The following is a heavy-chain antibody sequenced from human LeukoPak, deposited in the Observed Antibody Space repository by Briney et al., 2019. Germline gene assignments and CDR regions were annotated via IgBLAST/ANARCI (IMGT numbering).Heavy chain of an antibody. D-gene: IGHD2-2*02. CDR1: GFTFSSYS. J-gene: IGHJ4*02. V-gene: IGHV3-21*01. CDR2: ISSSSSYI. Sequence: GGSLRLSCAASGFTFSSYSMNWVRQAPGKGLEWVSSISSSSSYIYYADSVKGRFTISRDNAKNSLYLQMNSLRAEDTAVYYCARDAGYCSSTSCYIPSGWGQGTLVTVSS. CDR3: ARDAGYCSSTSCYIPSG.